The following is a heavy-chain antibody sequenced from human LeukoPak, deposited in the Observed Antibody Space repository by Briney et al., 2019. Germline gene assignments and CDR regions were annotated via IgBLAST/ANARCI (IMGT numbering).Heavy chain of an antibody. CDR3: ARVRVGYYYYGIDV. CDR1: GGSFSGYY. Sequence: SETLSLTCAVYGGSFSGYYWSWIRQPPGKGLGWIGEINHSGSTNYNPSLKSRVTISVDTSKNQFSLKLSSVTAADTAVYYCARVRVGYYYYGIDVWGQGTTVTVSS. CDR2: INHSGST. J-gene: IGHJ6*02. V-gene: IGHV4-34*01.